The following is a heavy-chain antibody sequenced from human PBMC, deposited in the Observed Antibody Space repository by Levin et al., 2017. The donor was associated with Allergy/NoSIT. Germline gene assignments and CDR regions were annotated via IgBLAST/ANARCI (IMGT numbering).Heavy chain of an antibody. D-gene: IGHD3-3*01. CDR3: ATRDAYDFWSGYYDAFDI. Sequence: AGGSLRLSCAASGFTFSSYAMSWVRQAPGKGLEWVSAISGSGGSTYYADSVKGRFTISRDNSKNTLYLQMNSLRAEDTAVYYCATRDAYDFWSGYYDAFDIWGQGTMVTVSS. V-gene: IGHV3-23*01. CDR2: ISGSGGST. J-gene: IGHJ3*02. CDR1: GFTFSSYA.